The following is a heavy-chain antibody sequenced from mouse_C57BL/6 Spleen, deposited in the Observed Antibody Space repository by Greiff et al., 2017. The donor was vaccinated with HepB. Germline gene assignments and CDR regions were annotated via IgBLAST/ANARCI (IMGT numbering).Heavy chain of an antibody. CDR3: ARKGGYGSSRYAMDY. Sequence: QVHLQQPGAELVKPGASVKMSCKASGYNFTSYWITWVKQRPGQGLEWIGDIYPGSGSTNYNEKFKSKATLTVDTSSSTAYMQLSSLTSEDSAVYYCARKGGYGSSRYAMDYWGQGTSVTVSS. D-gene: IGHD1-1*01. V-gene: IGHV1-55*01. J-gene: IGHJ4*01. CDR1: GYNFTSYW. CDR2: IYPGSGST.